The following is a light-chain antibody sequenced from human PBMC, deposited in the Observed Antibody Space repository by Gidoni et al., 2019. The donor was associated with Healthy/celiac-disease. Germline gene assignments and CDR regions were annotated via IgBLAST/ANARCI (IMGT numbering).Light chain of an antibody. CDR3: QQHSNWPSLT. CDR2: DAS. Sequence: ETVLTHSPATLPLSPGERATLSCRASQSVSSYVAWYQQKPGQAPRHLIYDASNRATGIPARFSGSGSGTDFTLTIISLEHEDFAVYYCQQHSNWPSLTFXGXTKVEIK. CDR1: QSVSSY. V-gene: IGKV3-11*01. J-gene: IGKJ4*01.